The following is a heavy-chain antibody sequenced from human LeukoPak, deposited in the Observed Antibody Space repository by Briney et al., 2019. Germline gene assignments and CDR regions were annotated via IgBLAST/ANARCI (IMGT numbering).Heavy chain of an antibody. V-gene: IGHV4-34*01. CDR1: GGSFSGYY. J-gene: IGHJ6*03. CDR2: INHSGST. D-gene: IGHD3-10*01. Sequence: SETLSLTCAVYGGSFSGYYWSWIRQPPGKGLEWIGEINHSGSTNYNPSLRSRVTISVDTSKNQFSLRLSSVTAADTAVYYCARLTKNDSGTYRFGKKKRGYMDVWGKGTTVTISS. CDR3: ARLTKNDSGTYRFGKKKRGYMDV.